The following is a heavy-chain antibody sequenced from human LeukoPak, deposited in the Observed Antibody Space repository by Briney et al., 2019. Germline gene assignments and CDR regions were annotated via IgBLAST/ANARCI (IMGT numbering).Heavy chain of an antibody. CDR3: AREGSPYPPLDF. Sequence: NPSGTLSFTCGVSGGTISITSCWTWVRQPPGKGLEWIGEVNLQGSTNYNPSLMGRVATSVDTSEAHISLQLTSVTAADTAVYYCAREGSPYPPLDFSRRGTVVPVSS. J-gene: IGHJ4*02. D-gene: IGHD6-19*01. CDR2: VNLQGST. CDR1: GGTISITSC. V-gene: IGHV4-4*02.